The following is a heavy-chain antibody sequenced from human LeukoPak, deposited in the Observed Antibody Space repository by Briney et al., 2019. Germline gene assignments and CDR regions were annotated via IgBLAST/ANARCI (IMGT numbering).Heavy chain of an antibody. J-gene: IGHJ4*02. CDR3: AREYIYSSGRGYFDY. Sequence: ASVKVSCKASGYTFTGYYMHWVRQAPGQGLEWMGWINPNSGGTNYAQKFQGRVTMTRDMSTSTVYMELSSLRSEDTAVYYCAREYIYSSGRGYFDYWGQGTLVTVSS. CDR1: GYTFTGYY. D-gene: IGHD6-19*01. V-gene: IGHV1-2*02. CDR2: INPNSGGT.